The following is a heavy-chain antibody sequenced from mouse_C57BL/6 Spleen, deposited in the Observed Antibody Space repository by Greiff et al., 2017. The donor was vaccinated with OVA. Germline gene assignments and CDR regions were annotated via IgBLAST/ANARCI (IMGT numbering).Heavy chain of an antibody. CDR2: INPNYGTT. D-gene: IGHD2-4*01. V-gene: IGHV1-39*01. CDR3: ARAYDYDAYWYIDV. Sequence: VQLQQSGPELVKPGASVKISCKASGYSFTDYNMNWVKQSTGKSLEWIGVINPNYGTTSYNQKFKGKATLTVDQSSSTAYMQLTSLTSEDSAVYECARAYDYDAYWYIDVWGTGTTVTVSS. CDR1: GYSFTDYN. J-gene: IGHJ1*03.